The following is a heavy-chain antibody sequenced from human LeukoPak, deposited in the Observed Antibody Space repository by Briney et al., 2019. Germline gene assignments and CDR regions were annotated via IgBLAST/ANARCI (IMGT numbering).Heavy chain of an antibody. CDR1: GFTFSNSA. CDR2: ISGSGGNT. V-gene: IGHV3-23*01. D-gene: IGHD2-2*01. J-gene: IGHJ4*02. Sequence: GGSLRLSCATSGFTFSNSAMNWVRQAPGKGLEWVSEISGSGGNTYYADSVKGRFTISRDNSKNTLYLQMNSLRAEDTAVYYCARAPLHLAMYHYFDYWGQGTLVTVSS. CDR3: ARAPLHLAMYHYFDY.